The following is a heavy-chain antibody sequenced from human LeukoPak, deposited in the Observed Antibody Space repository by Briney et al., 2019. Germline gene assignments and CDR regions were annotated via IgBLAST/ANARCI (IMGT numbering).Heavy chain of an antibody. V-gene: IGHV4-59*08. Sequence: SETLSLTCSVSGGSISSNYWSWIRQPPGKGLEWIGYIYYSGSTNYNPSLESRVTISVDTSKNQFSLKLSSVTAADTAVYYCARLGAYYYYGVDVWGQGTTVTVSS. CDR2: IYYSGST. CDR1: GGSISSNY. CDR3: ARLGAYYYYGVDV. J-gene: IGHJ6*02. D-gene: IGHD3-16*01.